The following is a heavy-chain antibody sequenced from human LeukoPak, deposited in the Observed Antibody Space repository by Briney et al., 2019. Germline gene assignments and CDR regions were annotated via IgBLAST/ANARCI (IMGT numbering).Heavy chain of an antibody. J-gene: IGHJ4*02. CDR1: GFTFSSYW. CDR2: INSDGSST. V-gene: IGHV3-74*01. D-gene: IGHD3-22*01. CDR3: AKDFYYDSSGYCDY. Sequence: GGSLRLSCAASGFTFSSYWMHWVRQAPGRGPVWISRINSDGSSTNYADSVKGRFTISRDNSKNTLYLQMNSLRAEDTAVYYCAKDFYYDSSGYCDYWGQGTLVTVSS.